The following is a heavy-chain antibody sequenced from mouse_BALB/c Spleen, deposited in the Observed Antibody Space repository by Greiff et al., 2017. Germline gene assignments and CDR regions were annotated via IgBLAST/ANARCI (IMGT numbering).Heavy chain of an antibody. Sequence: EVKLQESGGGLVQPGGSLRLSCATSGFTFTDYYMSWVRQPPGKALEWLGFIRNKANGYTTEYSASVKGRFTISRDNSQSILYLQMNTLRAEDSATYYCARAPSNQLLGGYWGQGTSVTVSS. D-gene: IGHD3-3*01. V-gene: IGHV7-3*02. J-gene: IGHJ4*01. CDR2: IRNKANGYTT. CDR3: ARAPSNQLLGGY. CDR1: GFTFTDYY.